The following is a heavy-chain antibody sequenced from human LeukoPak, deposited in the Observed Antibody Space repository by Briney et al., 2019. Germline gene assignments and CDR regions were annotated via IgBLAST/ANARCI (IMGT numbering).Heavy chain of an antibody. J-gene: IGHJ3*01. D-gene: IGHD5-12*01. Sequence: GGSLRLSCAASGFTFSSYSMNWVRQAPGKGLEWISSISTGGSYKYYGDSVQGRFTISRDNAENSLFLQMNSLRPEDTAVYYCARVVDIVASDPLNVWGQGTMVTVSS. CDR3: ARVVDIVASDPLNV. CDR1: GFTFSSYS. CDR2: ISTGGSYK. V-gene: IGHV3-21*01.